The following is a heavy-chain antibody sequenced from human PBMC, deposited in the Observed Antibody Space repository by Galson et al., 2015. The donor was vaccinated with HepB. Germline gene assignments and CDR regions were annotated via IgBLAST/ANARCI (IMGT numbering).Heavy chain of an antibody. J-gene: IGHJ5*01. D-gene: IGHD5-12*01. CDR2: ISWNSGLI. CDR3: AKDIGPSGYDSWFDS. Sequence: SLRLSCAASGFTFDDYAIHWVRQAPGAGLEWVSAISWNSGLINFADSVKGRFTISRDNGDNSVYLQMNSLRPEDTALYYCAKDIGPSGYDSWFDSWGQGTLVTVSS. CDR1: GFTFDDYA. V-gene: IGHV3-9*01.